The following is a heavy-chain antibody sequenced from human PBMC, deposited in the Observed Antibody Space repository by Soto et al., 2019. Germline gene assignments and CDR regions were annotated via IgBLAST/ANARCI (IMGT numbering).Heavy chain of an antibody. V-gene: IGHV3-30*04. Sequence: QVQLVESGGGVVQPGRSLRLSCVASGFTFSSYPIHWVRQAPGRGLEWVTKISSDGNDKYYSDSVKGRFTTSRDNSKNTVYLQMNNLRVEDTAVYYCAKEGVADKYYYYGMDVWGQGTTVNVSS. CDR2: ISSDGNDK. CDR3: AKEGVADKYYYYGMDV. J-gene: IGHJ6*02. D-gene: IGHD3-3*01. CDR1: GFTFSSYP.